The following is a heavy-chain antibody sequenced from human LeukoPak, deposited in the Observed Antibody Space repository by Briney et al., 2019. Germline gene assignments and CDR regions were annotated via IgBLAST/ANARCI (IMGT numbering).Heavy chain of an antibody. CDR2: INPNSGGT. CDR1: GYTFTGYY. J-gene: IGHJ4*02. D-gene: IGHD2-2*01. CDR3: AREGRGYCSSTSCFDY. V-gene: IGHV1-2*02. Sequence: GASVKVSCKASGYTFTGYYMHWVRLAPGQGLEWMGWINPNSGGTNYAQKFQGRVTMTRDTSISTAYMELRSDDTAVYYCAREGRGYCSSTSCFDYWGQGTLVTVSS.